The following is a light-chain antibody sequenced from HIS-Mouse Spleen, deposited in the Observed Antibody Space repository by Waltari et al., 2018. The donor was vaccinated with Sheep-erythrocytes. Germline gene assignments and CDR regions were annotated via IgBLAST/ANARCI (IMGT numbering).Light chain of an antibody. CDR3: CSYAGSYNHV. CDR2: DVS. V-gene: IGLV2-11*01. CDR1: SSDVGGYNY. Sequence: QSALTQPRSVSGSPGQSVTISCTGTSSDVGGYNYVSWYQQHPGKAPKLMIYDVSNRPSGVPHRFSGSKSGNPASLTIAGLQAEDEADYYCCSYAGSYNHVFATGTKVTVL. J-gene: IGLJ1*01.